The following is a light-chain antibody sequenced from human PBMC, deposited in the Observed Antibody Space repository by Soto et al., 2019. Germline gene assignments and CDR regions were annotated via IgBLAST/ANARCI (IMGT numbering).Light chain of an antibody. V-gene: IGLV2-14*03. Sequence: QSVLTQPASVSGSPGQSITISCTGTSSDVGGYNYVSWYQHHPGKAPKLMIYDVSNRPSGVSNRFSGSKSGNTASLIISGLQAEDEADYYCCSYAGSSTYVFGTGTKVTVL. CDR2: DVS. CDR1: SSDVGGYNY. J-gene: IGLJ1*01. CDR3: CSYAGSSTYV.